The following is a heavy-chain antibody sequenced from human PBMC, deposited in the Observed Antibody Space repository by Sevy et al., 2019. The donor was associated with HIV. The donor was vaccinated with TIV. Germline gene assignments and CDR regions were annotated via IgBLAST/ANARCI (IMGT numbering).Heavy chain of an antibody. CDR2: ISYDGTYK. D-gene: IGHD2-8*01. CDR1: GFSFSHYA. J-gene: IGHJ4*02. V-gene: IGHV3-30-3*01. CDR3: ARVAVSYCTNDCYHRFDY. Sequence: GGSLRLSCAVSGFSFSHYAFHWVRQAPGKGLEWASLISYDGTYKYYADSVKCRFTISRDNSKNTLYLQMNSLRGNDTAVYYCARVAVSYCTNDCYHRFDYWGPGALVTVSS.